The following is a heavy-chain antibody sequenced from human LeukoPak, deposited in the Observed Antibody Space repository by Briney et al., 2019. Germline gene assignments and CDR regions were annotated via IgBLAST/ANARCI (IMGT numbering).Heavy chain of an antibody. Sequence: GGSLRFSCAASGFTFTSHWMNWVRQAPGKGLEWVANIKQGGSEIYYVDSVKGRFTISRDDAKNSLYLQMNSLRDEDTAVYYCARDRGDYWGQGTLVTVSS. CDR2: IKQGGSEI. CDR1: GFTFTSHW. J-gene: IGHJ4*02. CDR3: ARDRGDY. V-gene: IGHV3-7*01.